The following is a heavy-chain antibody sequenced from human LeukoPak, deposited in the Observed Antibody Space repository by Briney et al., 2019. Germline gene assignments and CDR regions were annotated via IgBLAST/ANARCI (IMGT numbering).Heavy chain of an antibody. CDR3: AKSGSSGYYQGQLDS. V-gene: IGHV3-23*01. D-gene: IGHD3-22*01. Sequence: GGSLRLSCAASGFTFSSYAMTWVRLAPGKGLEWVSTITGSGGSTYYADSMKGRFTISRDNSKNTLDLQMNSLRADDTAVYYCAKSGSSGYYQGQLDSWGQGTLVTVSS. J-gene: IGHJ4*02. CDR1: GFTFSSYA. CDR2: ITGSGGST.